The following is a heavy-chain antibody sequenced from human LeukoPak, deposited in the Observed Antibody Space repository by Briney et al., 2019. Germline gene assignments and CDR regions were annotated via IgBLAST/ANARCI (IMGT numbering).Heavy chain of an antibody. CDR1: GFTFSSYA. V-gene: IGHV3-23*01. CDR3: AKSWGYTRPYYNYMDV. CDR2: ISGSGGST. J-gene: IGHJ6*03. D-gene: IGHD3-16*02. Sequence: GGSLRLSCAASGFTFSSYAMSWVRQAPGKGLEWVSAISGSGGSTYYADSVKGRFTISRDNSKNTLYLQMNSLRAEDTAVYYCAKSWGYTRPYYNYMDVWGKGTTVTVSS.